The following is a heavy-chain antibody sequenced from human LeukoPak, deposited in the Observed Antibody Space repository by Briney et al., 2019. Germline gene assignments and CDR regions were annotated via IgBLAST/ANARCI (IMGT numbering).Heavy chain of an antibody. V-gene: IGHV3-7*01. CDR2: IKQDGSEK. Sequence: GGSLRLSCAASGFTFSSYAMSWVRQAPGKGLEWVANIKQDGSEKYYVDSVKGRFTISRDNAKNSLYLQMNSLRAEDTAVYYCASHGYWGQGTLVTVSS. CDR3: ASHGY. J-gene: IGHJ4*02. CDR1: GFTFSSYA.